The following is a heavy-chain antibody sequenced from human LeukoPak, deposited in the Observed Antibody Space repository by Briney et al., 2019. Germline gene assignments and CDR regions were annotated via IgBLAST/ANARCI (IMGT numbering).Heavy chain of an antibody. V-gene: IGHV4-39*01. CDR1: GGSISSSSYY. CDR3: ARSRFLEWLWAY. CDR2: IYYSGST. D-gene: IGHD3-3*01. Sequence: SETLSLTCIVSGGSISSSSYYWGWIRQPPGKGLEWIGSIYYSGSTYYNPSLKSRVTISVDTSKNQFSLKLSSVTAADTAVYYCARSRFLEWLWAYWGQGTLVTVSS. J-gene: IGHJ4*02.